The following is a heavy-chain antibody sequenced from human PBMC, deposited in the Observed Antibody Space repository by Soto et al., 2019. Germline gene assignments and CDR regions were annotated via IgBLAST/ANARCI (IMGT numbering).Heavy chain of an antibody. V-gene: IGHV3-48*02. CDR3: ARAYAHIVVVTATHWYFDL. D-gene: IGHD2-21*02. CDR1: GFTFSSYS. CDR2: ISSSSSTI. J-gene: IGHJ2*01. Sequence: EVQLVESGGGLVQPGGSLRLSCAASGFTFSSYSMNWVRQAPGKGLEWVSYISSSSSTIYYADSVKGRFTISRDNAKNSLYLQTRSVRDEDTAVYYCARAYAHIVVVTATHWYFDLWGRATLVTVSS.